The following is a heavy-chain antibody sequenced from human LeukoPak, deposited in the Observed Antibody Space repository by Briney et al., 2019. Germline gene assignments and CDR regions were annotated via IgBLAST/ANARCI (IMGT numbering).Heavy chain of an antibody. D-gene: IGHD5-18*01. Sequence: ASVKVSCKASGYTFTSYGINWVRQAPGQGLEWMGWISAYNDNTNYAQKLQGRVTMTTDTSTSAAYMELRSLRSDDTAVYYCARGLLGDYGMDVWGKGTTVTVSS. CDR2: ISAYNDNT. J-gene: IGHJ6*04. CDR3: ARGLLGDYGMDV. V-gene: IGHV1-18*04. CDR1: GYTFTSYG.